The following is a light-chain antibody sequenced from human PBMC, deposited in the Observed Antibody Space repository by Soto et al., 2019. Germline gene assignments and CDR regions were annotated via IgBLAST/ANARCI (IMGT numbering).Light chain of an antibody. CDR1: SSDVGSYNY. CDR2: EVN. J-gene: IGLJ3*02. V-gene: IGLV2-14*01. CDR3: SSYTSSSTQV. Sequence: QSALTQPPSASGSPGQSVTISCTGTSSDVGSYNYVSWYQQHPGKAPKLMIYEVNNRPSGVSNRFSGSKSGNTASLTISGLQAEDEADYYCSSYTSSSTQVLGGGTKLTVL.